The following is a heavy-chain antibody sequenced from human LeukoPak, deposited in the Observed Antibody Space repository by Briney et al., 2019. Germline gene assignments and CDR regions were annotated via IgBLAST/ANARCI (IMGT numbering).Heavy chain of an antibody. CDR1: GFTFGDYA. CDR2: IRSKAYGGTT. CDR3: TRVIVKYSSSWYEFDY. J-gene: IGHJ4*02. Sequence: TGGSLRLSCTASGFTFGDYAMSWFRQAPGKGLEWVGFIRSKAYGGTTEYAASVKGRFTISRDDSKSIAYLQMNSLKTEDTAVYYCTRVIVKYSSSWYEFDYWGQGTLVTVSS. D-gene: IGHD6-13*01. V-gene: IGHV3-49*03.